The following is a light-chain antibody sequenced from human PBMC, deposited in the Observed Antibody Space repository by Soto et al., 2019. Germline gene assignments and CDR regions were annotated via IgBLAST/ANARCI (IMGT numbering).Light chain of an antibody. V-gene: IGKV1-33*01. J-gene: IGKJ1*01. Sequence: DIQMTHSPSSLSESVVDRVTITCHASQDISTYLNWYQQKPGKAPKLLIYDASNLETGVPSRFSGSGSGTDFTFTIRRLQPEDIATYYCQKYDNLPKWKFGQGHKVDLK. CDR2: DAS. CDR1: QDISTY. CDR3: QKYDNLPKWK.